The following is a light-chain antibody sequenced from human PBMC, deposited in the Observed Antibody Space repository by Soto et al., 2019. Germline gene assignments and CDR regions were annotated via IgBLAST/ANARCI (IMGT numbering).Light chain of an antibody. CDR3: HQYGSSPFT. CDR1: QRVSTSY. J-gene: IGKJ4*01. CDR2: ATS. Sequence: EIVLTQSPGTLSLSPGERATLSCRASQRVSTSYLAWYQQKPGQAPRLLIYATSSRATGIPDRFSGSGSGTEFSLTISRLEPEDFALYYCHQYGSSPFTFGGGTKVEIK. V-gene: IGKV3-20*01.